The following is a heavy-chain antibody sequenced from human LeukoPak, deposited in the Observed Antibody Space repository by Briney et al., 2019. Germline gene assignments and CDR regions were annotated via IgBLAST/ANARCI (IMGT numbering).Heavy chain of an antibody. D-gene: IGHD6-13*01. V-gene: IGHV3-30*02. J-gene: IGHJ6*03. CDR3: AKDQVAAADAYYYYYMDV. CDR2: IRYDGSNK. CDR1: GFTFSSYG. Sequence: GGSLRLSCAASGFTFSSYGMHWVRQAPGKGLEWVAFIRYDGSNKYYADSVKGLFTISRDNSKNTLYLQMNSLRAEDTAVYYCAKDQVAAADAYYYYYMDVWGKGTTVTVSS.